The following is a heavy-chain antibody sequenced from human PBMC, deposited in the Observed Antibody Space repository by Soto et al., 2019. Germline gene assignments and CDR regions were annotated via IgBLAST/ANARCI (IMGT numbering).Heavy chain of an antibody. D-gene: IGHD3-3*01. V-gene: IGHV5-51*01. Sequence: PGESLKISCKGSGYSFTNYWIGGVRQMPGKGLEWMGMIYPDDSDTKYSPSFQGQVTFSADKSINTAYLQWSSLKASDTAIYYCARLEWLSLAAWFEPWGQGTLVTVSS. CDR2: IYPDDSDT. J-gene: IGHJ5*02. CDR3: ARLEWLSLAAWFEP. CDR1: GYSFTNYW.